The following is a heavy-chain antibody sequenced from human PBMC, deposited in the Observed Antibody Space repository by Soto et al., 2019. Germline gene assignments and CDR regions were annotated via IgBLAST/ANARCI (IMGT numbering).Heavy chain of an antibody. CDR3: ARIPIWGSYRYHYYMDV. Sequence: VQLVESGGGLVQPGGSLRLSCAASGFTFSSYWMSWVRQAPGKGLEGVANIKQDGSEKYYVDSVKGRFTISRDNAKNSLYLQMNSLRAEDTAVYYCARIPIWGSYRYHYYMDVWGKGTTVTVSS. D-gene: IGHD3-16*02. CDR2: IKQDGSEK. CDR1: GFTFSSYW. J-gene: IGHJ6*03. V-gene: IGHV3-7*01.